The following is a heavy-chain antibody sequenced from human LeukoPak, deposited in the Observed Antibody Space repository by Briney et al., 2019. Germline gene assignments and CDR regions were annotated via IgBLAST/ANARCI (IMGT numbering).Heavy chain of an antibody. Sequence: PGGSLRLSCAASGFTFTTYWMHWVRQAPGKGLVWVSHINSDGSITSYADSVKGRFTISRDNAKNSLYLQMNSLRAEDTALYYCAKMQLGEVSSMDGMDVWGQGTTVTVSS. CDR3: AKMQLGEVSSMDGMDV. V-gene: IGHV3-74*01. D-gene: IGHD2-2*01. CDR2: INSDGSIT. CDR1: GFTFTTYW. J-gene: IGHJ6*02.